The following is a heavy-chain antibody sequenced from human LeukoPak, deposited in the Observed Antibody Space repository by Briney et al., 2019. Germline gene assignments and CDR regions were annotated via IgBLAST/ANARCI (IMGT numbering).Heavy chain of an antibody. Sequence: GGSLRLSCAASGFTFSNAWMSWVRQAPGRGLEWVGRIKSKTDGGTTDYAAPVKGRFSISRDDSKDTLYLQMNSLKTEDTAVYYCIASLYTVTSLEPNYWGQGTLSPSPQ. CDR3: IASLYTVTSLEPNY. V-gene: IGHV3-15*01. CDR1: GFTFSNAW. D-gene: IGHD4-17*01. J-gene: IGHJ4*02. CDR2: IKSKTDGGTT.